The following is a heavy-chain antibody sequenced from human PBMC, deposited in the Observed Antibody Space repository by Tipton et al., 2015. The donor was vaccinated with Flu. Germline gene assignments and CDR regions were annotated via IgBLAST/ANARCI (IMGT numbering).Heavy chain of an antibody. CDR1: GDSISSDFY. J-gene: IGHJ6*02. D-gene: IGHD6-19*01. CDR2: VSRTGST. V-gene: IGHV4-38-2*01. CDR3: AREWLTGGYYYGMDV. Sequence: LRLSCAVSGDSISSDFYWAWIRQFPGKGLEWIGTVSRTGSTNYNPSLMSRLTISLDTSKNQFSLRLNSVTAADTAVYYCAREWLTGGYYYGMDVWGQGTTVTVSS.